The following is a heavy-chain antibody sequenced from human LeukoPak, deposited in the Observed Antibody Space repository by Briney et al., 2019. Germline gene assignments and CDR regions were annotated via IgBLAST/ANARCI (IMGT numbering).Heavy chain of an antibody. CDR2: INSDGSST. Sequence: GRSLRLSCAASGFTFSNYWMHWVRQAPGKGLVWVSRINSDGSSTTYADSVKGRFTISRDNAKNTLYLQMNSLRAEDTAVYYCAFVGIVGAFDAFDIWGQGTMVTVSS. V-gene: IGHV3-74*03. CDR3: AFVGIVGAFDAFDI. D-gene: IGHD1-26*01. J-gene: IGHJ3*02. CDR1: GFTFSNYW.